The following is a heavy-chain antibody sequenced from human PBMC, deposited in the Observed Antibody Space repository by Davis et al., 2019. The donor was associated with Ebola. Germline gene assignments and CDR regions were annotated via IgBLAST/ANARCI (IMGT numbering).Heavy chain of an antibody. CDR3: AKEGVVIAVSPSYGMDV. J-gene: IGHJ6*02. D-gene: IGHD2-21*01. CDR1: GFTFDDYA. V-gene: IGHV3-30*04. CDR2: ISFDGTKT. Sequence: GGSLRLSCAASGFTFDDYAMHWVRQAPGKGLEWVAIISFDGTKTYYADSVQGRFTISRDNSKNTLYLQINSLKSEDTAVYYCAKEGVVIAVSPSYGMDVWGQGTTVTVSS.